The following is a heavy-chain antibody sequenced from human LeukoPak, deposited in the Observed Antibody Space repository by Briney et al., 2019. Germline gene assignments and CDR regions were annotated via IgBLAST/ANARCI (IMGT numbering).Heavy chain of an antibody. D-gene: IGHD3-10*01. Sequence: SETLSLTCTVSGGSISSYYWSWIRQPPGKGLEWIGYIYYSGSTNYNPFLKSRVTISVDTSKNQFSLKLSSVTAADTAVYYCARHYQRITMVRGVIAFDYWGQGTLVTVSS. J-gene: IGHJ4*02. V-gene: IGHV4-59*08. CDR1: GGSISSYY. CDR3: ARHYQRITMVRGVIAFDY. CDR2: IYYSGST.